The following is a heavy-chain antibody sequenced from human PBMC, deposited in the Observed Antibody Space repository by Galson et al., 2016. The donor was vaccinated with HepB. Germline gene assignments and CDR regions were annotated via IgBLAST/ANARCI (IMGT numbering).Heavy chain of an antibody. D-gene: IGHD3-16*02. V-gene: IGHV4-4*02. Sequence: SETLSLTCAVSGDSISSSNWWSWVRQSPGKGLEWIGEIYHGGSTNYNPSLEGRVTISVDKSKNQFSLKLSSVTAADTAVYYCARVLIMITFGGVIVKPFDYWGQGTRVTVSS. J-gene: IGHJ4*02. CDR3: ARVLIMITFGGVIVKPFDY. CDR1: GDSISSSNW. CDR2: IYHGGST.